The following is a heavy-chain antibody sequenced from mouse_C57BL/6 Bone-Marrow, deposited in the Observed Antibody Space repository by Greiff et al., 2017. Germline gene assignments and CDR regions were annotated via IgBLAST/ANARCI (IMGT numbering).Heavy chain of an antibody. J-gene: IGHJ1*03. Sequence: QVQLQQPGTELVKPGASVKLSCKASGYTFTSYWMHWVKQRPGPGLEWIGNINPSNGGTNYNEKFKSKATLTVDKSSSTAYMQLSSLTSEDSAVYYCARWDYGSSFRWYFDVWGTGTTVTVSS. CDR1: GYTFTSYW. D-gene: IGHD1-1*01. CDR2: INPSNGGT. V-gene: IGHV1-53*01. CDR3: ARWDYGSSFRWYFDV.